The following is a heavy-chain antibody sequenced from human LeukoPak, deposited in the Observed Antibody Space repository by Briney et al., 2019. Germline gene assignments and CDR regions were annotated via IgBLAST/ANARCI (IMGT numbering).Heavy chain of an antibody. CDR1: GGTFTNYS. J-gene: IGHJ4*02. Sequence: SVKVSCKASGGTFTNYSFSWVRQAPGQGLEWMGRVIPSFGTANYAQKFEGRVTITADKSTGTTYMELSSLRSEDTAVYFCSTALGEMPTPHPWGQGTLVTASS. D-gene: IGHD3-16*01. CDR2: VIPSFGTA. V-gene: IGHV1-69*06. CDR3: STALGEMPTPHP.